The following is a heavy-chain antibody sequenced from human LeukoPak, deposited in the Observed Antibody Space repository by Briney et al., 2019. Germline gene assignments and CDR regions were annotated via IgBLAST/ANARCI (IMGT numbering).Heavy chain of an antibody. CDR2: INPSGGST. CDR3: ARAGQGGSYLTGVNWFDP. Sequence: ASVKVSCKASGYTFTSYYMRWVRQAPGQGLEWMGIINPSGGSTSYAQKFQGRVTMTRDTSTSTVYMELSSLRSEDTAVYYCARAGQGGSYLTGVNWFDPWGQGTLVTVSS. CDR1: GYTFTSYY. J-gene: IGHJ5*02. D-gene: IGHD1-26*01. V-gene: IGHV1-46*01.